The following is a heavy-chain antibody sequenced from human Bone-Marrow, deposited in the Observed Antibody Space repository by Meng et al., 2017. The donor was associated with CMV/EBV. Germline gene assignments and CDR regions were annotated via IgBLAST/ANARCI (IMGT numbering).Heavy chain of an antibody. V-gene: IGHV3-21*01. D-gene: IGHD2-2*01. CDR1: GFTFSSYS. CDR3: ASQKCSSPTCHYTGIDV. CDR2: ITNSNTYI. J-gene: IGHJ3*01. Sequence: GESLKISCVASGFTFSSYSMNWVRQAPGKGLEWVSSITNSNTYIYYADSLKGRFTISRDNAKNTLYLQMNSLRAEDTAVYYCASQKCSSPTCHYTGIDVWGQGTLVTVSS.